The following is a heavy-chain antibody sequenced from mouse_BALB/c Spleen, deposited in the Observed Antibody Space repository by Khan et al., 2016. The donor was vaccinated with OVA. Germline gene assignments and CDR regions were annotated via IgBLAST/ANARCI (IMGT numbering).Heavy chain of an antibody. V-gene: IGHV1S137*01. CDR3: TRGGCNRFAY. J-gene: IGHJ3*01. CDR2: ISTYNGDA. Sequence: VQLQQSGAELVRPGVSVKISCKGSGYKFTDSNMHWVKQSHAKSLEWIGVISTYNGDATYNQKFKGKATMTVDKSSSIAYMELARRTSDVSAIYYCTRGGCNRFAYWGQGTLVTVSA. CDR1: GYKFTDSN.